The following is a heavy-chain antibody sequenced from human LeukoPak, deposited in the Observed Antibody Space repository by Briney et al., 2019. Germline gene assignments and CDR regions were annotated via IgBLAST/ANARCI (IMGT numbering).Heavy chain of an antibody. CDR1: GGSVSSGSYY. Sequence: SETLSLTCTVSGGSVSSGSYYWGWIRQPPGKGLEWIGNIYYSGSTYYNPSLKSRVTISVETSKNQFSLKLSSVTAADTAVYYCARAVNDILTGSYYYMDVWGKGTTVTISS. D-gene: IGHD3-9*01. CDR2: IYYSGST. J-gene: IGHJ6*03. CDR3: ARAVNDILTGSYYYMDV. V-gene: IGHV4-39*07.